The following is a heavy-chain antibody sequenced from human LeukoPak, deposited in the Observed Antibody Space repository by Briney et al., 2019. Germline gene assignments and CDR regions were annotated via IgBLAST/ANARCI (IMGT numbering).Heavy chain of an antibody. Sequence: PSETLSLTCAVYGGSFSGYYWSWIRQPPGKGLEWIGEINHRGSTNYNPSLKSRVTISVDTSKNQFSLKLSAVTAADTAVYYCASTHQSRIAAAGTYYYYYYYMDVWGKGTTVTVSS. CDR3: ASTHQSRIAAAGTYYYYYYYMDV. J-gene: IGHJ6*03. V-gene: IGHV4-34*01. CDR2: INHRGST. CDR1: GGSFSGYY. D-gene: IGHD6-13*01.